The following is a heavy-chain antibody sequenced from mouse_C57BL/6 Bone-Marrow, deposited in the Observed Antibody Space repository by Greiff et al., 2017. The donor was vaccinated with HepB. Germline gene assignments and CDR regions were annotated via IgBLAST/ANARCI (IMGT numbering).Heavy chain of an antibody. J-gene: IGHJ1*03. Sequence: EVKLMESGPGLVKPSQSLSLTCSVTGYSITSGYYWNWIRQFPGNKLEWMGYISYDGSNNYNPSLKNRISITRDTSKNQFFLKLNSVTTEDTATYYCARGSTMITKWYFDVWGTGTTVTVSS. CDR1: GYSITSGYY. CDR2: ISYDGSN. CDR3: ARGSTMITKWYFDV. D-gene: IGHD2-4*01. V-gene: IGHV3-6*01.